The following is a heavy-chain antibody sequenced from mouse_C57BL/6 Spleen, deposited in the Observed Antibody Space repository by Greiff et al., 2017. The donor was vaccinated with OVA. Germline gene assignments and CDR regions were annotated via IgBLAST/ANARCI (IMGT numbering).Heavy chain of an antibody. V-gene: IGHV2-2*01. CDR2: IWDGGST. CDR3: ARNPEANYYAMDY. J-gene: IGHJ4*01. CDR1: GFSLPGYV. Sequence: VQLQQSGPGLVQPSHTLSITCTASGFSLPGYVVHWVRHSPGQGLEWLGVIWDGGSTDYNAAFISSMSISKDNSKSQVFFKMNSLQADDTAIYYCARNPEANYYAMDYWGQGTSVTVSS.